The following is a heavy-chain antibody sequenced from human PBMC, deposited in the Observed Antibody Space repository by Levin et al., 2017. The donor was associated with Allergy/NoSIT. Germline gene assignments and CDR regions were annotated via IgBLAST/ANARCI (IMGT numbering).Heavy chain of an antibody. Sequence: LSLTCAASGFSFTTYAMHWVRQAPGKGLEWVAFISYDGSTKHYADSVKGRFTVSRDNSKNTLYLQMNSLRPEDTAVHYCASEGRGTTDAFDIWGQGTMVTVSS. J-gene: IGHJ3*02. V-gene: IGHV3-30-3*01. CDR1: GFSFTTYA. CDR2: ISYDGSTK. CDR3: ASEGRGTTDAFDI. D-gene: IGHD1-7*01.